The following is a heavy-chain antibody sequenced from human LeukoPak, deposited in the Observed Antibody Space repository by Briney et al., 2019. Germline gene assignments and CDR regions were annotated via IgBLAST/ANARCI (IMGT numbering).Heavy chain of an antibody. CDR1: GFTFNIYS. CDR3: ARSGWYDDFDY. J-gene: IGHJ4*02. Sequence: GGSLRLSCAASGFTFNIYSMNWVRQAPGKGLEWTSYLSRDTTAIYYADSVKGRFTISRDNARNSLYLQMNSLRAEDTAMYYCARSGWYDDFDYLGQGTLVTVSS. V-gene: IGHV3-48*01. CDR2: LSRDTTAI. D-gene: IGHD6-19*01.